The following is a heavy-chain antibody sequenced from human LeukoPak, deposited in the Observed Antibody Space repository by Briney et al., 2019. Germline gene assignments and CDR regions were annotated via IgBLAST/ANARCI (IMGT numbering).Heavy chain of an antibody. J-gene: IGHJ4*02. V-gene: IGHV1-18*01. CDR2: ISGYNGNT. CDR1: GYTFTSYG. CDR3: ARDIYAAGIAAAAYPDY. Sequence: ASVKVSCKASGYTFTSYGISWVRQAPGQGLEWMGWISGYNGNTNYAQKLQGRATMTTDTSTSTGYMELRSLRSDDTAVYYCARDIYAAGIAAAAYPDYWGQGTLVTVSS. D-gene: IGHD6-13*01.